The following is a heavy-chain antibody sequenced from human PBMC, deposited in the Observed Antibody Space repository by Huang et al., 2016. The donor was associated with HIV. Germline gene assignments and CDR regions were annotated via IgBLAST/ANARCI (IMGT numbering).Heavy chain of an antibody. J-gene: IGHJ4*02. CDR2: ISYDGTRK. V-gene: IGHV3-30-3*01. D-gene: IGHD4-4*01. Sequence: LVESGGGVVQPGRSLRLSCVASGFSFSNYAVHWVRQAPGKWLEWVAVISYDGTRKYYADSVKGRFTVSRDNSKNTAYVQMNNPRGGDTAVYYCARAPEFGNYEFDQWGLGTLVTVSS. CDR3: ARAPEFGNYEFDQ. CDR1: GFSFSNYA.